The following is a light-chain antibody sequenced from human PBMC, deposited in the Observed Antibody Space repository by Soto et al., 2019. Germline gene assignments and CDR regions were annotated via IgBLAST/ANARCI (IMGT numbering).Light chain of an antibody. CDR1: QSISGW. J-gene: IGKJ1*01. V-gene: IGKV1-5*03. CDR3: QHYNSYSEA. Sequence: DMQMSQSASTLAAAVGDRVTITCRASQSISGWLAWYQQKPGKAPKLLIYKASTLKSGVPSRFSGSGSGTEFTLTISSLQPDDFATYYCQHYNSYSEAFGQGTKVDIK. CDR2: KAS.